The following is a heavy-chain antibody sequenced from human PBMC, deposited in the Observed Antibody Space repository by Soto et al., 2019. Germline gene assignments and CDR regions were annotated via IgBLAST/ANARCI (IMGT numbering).Heavy chain of an antibody. CDR1: GFTFSSYG. CDR2: LTYSSSNI. J-gene: IGHJ4*02. CDR3: ARDACSSGN. V-gene: IGHV3-48*01. Sequence: GGSLRLSCAASGFTFSSYGMHWVRQAPGKGLEWVSYLTYSSSNIYYADSVKGRFTISRDNAKNSLYLQMNSLRAEDTAVYYCARDACSSGNWGQGTLVTVSS. D-gene: IGHD6-6*01.